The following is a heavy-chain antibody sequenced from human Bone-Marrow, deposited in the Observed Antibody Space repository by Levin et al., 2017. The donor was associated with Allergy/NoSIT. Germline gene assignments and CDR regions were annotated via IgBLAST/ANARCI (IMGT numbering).Heavy chain of an antibody. J-gene: IGHJ1*01. CDR3: ARKNNSAWNEQYFQH. CDR1: GFNFNDYA. CDR2: ISNDGAKK. D-gene: IGHD1-1*01. V-gene: IGHV3-30-3*01. Sequence: AGGSLRLSCAASGFNFNDYAMHWVRQAPGKGLEWVAVISNDGAKKYYIDSVEGRFTISRDNSKNQLYLQMHSLSTGDTAVYYCARKNNSAWNEQYFQHWGQGTLVTVSS.